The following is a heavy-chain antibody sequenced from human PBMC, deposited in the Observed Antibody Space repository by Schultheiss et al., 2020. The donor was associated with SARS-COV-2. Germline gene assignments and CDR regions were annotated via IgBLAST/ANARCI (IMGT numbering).Heavy chain of an antibody. CDR3: AKGYGSGTYNYYYFDL. J-gene: IGHJ4*02. CDR2: IYWNDDK. Sequence: SGPTLVKPTQTLTLTCTFSGFSLSTSGVGVGWIRQPPGKALEWLALIYWNDDKRYSPSLKSRLTITKDTSKNQVVLTMTNMDPVDTATYYCAKGYGSGTYNYYYFDLWGQGTRVTVSS. D-gene: IGHD3-10*01. V-gene: IGHV2-5*01. CDR1: GFSLSTSGVG.